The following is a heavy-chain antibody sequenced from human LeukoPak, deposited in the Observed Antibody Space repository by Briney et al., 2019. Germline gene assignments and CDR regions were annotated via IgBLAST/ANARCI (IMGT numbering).Heavy chain of an antibody. CDR1: GYTFTSYG. Sequence: ASVKVSCKASGYTFTSYGISWVRQAPGQGLEWMGGFDPEDGETIYAQKFQGRVTMTEDTSTDTAYMELSSLRSEDTAVYYCATARDGYNLDYWGQGTLVTVSS. CDR3: ATARDGYNLDY. D-gene: IGHD5-24*01. J-gene: IGHJ4*02. CDR2: FDPEDGET. V-gene: IGHV1-24*01.